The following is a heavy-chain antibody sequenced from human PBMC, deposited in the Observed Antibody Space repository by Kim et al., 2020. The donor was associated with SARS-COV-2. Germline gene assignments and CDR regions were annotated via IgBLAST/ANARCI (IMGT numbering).Heavy chain of an antibody. CDR3: ARAYLYSSSWARYYYYGMDV. V-gene: IGHV4-34*01. D-gene: IGHD6-13*01. J-gene: IGHJ6*02. Sequence: SETLSLTCAVYGGSFSGYYWSWIRQPPGKGLEWIGEINHSGSTNYNPSLKSRVTISVDTSKNQFSLKLSSVTAADTAVYYCARAYLYSSSWARYYYYGMDVWGQGTTVTVSS. CDR1: GGSFSGYY. CDR2: INHSGST.